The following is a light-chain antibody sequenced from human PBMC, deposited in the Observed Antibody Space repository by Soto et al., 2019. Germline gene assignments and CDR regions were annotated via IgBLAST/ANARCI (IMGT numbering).Light chain of an antibody. V-gene: IGKV3-20*01. CDR3: QQYGSSPRT. J-gene: IGKJ1*01. Sequence: EIVMTQSPATLSVSPGERATLSCRASQSIGSTLAWYQQKPGQAPRLLIYGTSNRATGIPDRFSGSGSGTDFSLTISSLEPGDLAVYYCQQYGSSPRTFGQGTKVDIK. CDR2: GTS. CDR1: QSIGST.